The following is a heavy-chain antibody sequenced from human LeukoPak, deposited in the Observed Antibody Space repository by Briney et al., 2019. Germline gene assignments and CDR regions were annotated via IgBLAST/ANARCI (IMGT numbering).Heavy chain of an antibody. CDR2: IYYSGST. Sequence: PSETLSLTCAVYGGSFSGYYWSWIRQPPGKGLEWIGYIYYSGSTNYNPSLKSRVTISVDTSKNQFSLKLSSVTAADTAVYYCAREEDPLGGYYYGMDVWGQGTTVTVSS. V-gene: IGHV4-59*01. J-gene: IGHJ6*02. CDR1: GGSFSGYY. CDR3: AREEDPLGGYYYGMDV.